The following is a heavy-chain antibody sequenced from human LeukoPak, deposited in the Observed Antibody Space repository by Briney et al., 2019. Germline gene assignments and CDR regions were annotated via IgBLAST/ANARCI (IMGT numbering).Heavy chain of an antibody. CDR3: AKATRVRGVPFDY. CDR2: ISDSGGST. V-gene: IGHV3-23*01. D-gene: IGHD3-10*02. Sequence: GGSLRLSCAASGFTFSSYAMSWVRQAPGKGLEWVSAISDSGGSTYYADSVKGRFTISRDNSKNTLYLQMSSLRAEDTAVYYCAKATRVRGVPFDYWGQGTLVTVSS. CDR1: GFTFSSYA. J-gene: IGHJ4*02.